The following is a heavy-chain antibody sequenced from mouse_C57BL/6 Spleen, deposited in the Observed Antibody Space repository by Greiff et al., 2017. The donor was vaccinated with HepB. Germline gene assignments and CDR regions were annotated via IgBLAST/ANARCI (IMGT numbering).Heavy chain of an antibody. V-gene: IGHV5-6*02. CDR3: ARQDGYYGGFDY. CDR1: GFTFSSYG. J-gene: IGHJ2*01. Sequence: DVMLVESGGDLVKPGGSLKLSCAASGFTFSSYGMSWVRQTPYKRLEWVATISSGGSYTYYPDSVKGRFTISRDNAKNTLYLQMSSLKSEDTAMYYCARQDGYYGGFDYWGQGTTLTVSS. D-gene: IGHD2-3*01. CDR2: ISSGGSYT.